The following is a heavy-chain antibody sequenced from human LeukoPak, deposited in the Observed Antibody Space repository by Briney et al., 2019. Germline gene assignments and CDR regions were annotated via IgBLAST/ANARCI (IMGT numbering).Heavy chain of an antibody. CDR1: GYNFSSYW. Sequence: PGESLRISCKGSGYNFSSYWIGWVRQLPGKGLEWMGIIYPGDSDTSYSPSLQGQVTISVDTSIGTAYLQWSSLKASDTAIYYCARQNDFRLDYWGQGTLVTVSS. CDR3: ARQNDFRLDY. D-gene: IGHD3-3*01. CDR2: IYPGDSDT. J-gene: IGHJ4*02. V-gene: IGHV5-51*01.